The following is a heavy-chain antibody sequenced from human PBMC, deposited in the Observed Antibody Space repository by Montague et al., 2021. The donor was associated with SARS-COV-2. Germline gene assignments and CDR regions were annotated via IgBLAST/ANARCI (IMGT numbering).Heavy chain of an antibody. CDR3: ARETIVPAAIGYYYYMDV. CDR2: INSDVSIT. Sequence: SLRLSCTASGFTFSSYWMHWVRQALGKGLVWVSRINSDVSITNYADSVKGRFTISRDNAKNTLYLQMNSLRDDDTAVYYCARETIVPAAIGYYYYMDVWGKGTPVTVSS. V-gene: IGHV3-74*01. D-gene: IGHD2-2*01. CDR1: GFTFSSYW. J-gene: IGHJ6*03.